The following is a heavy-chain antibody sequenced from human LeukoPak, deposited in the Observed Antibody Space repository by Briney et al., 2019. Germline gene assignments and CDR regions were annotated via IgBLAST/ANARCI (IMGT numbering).Heavy chain of an antibody. V-gene: IGHV3-9*01. J-gene: IGHJ4*02. CDR1: GFTFDDYA. CDR2: ISWNSGSI. Sequence: PGGSLRLSCAASGFTFDDYAMHWVWQAPGKGLEWVSGISWNSGSIGYADSVKGRFTISRDNAKNSLYLQMNSLRAEDTALYYCARPVDYWGQGTLVTVSS. CDR3: ARPVDY.